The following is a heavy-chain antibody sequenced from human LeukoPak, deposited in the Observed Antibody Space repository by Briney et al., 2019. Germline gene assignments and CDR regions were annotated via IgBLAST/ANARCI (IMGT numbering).Heavy chain of an antibody. CDR3: ARESGMVRAPPYFDY. Sequence: SETLSLTCAVYGGSFSGYYWSWIRQPPGKGLEWIGEINHSGSTNYNPSLKSRVTISVDTSKNQFSLKLSSVTAADTAVYYCARESGMVRAPPYFDYWGQGTLVTVSS. CDR1: GGSFSGYY. V-gene: IGHV4-34*01. J-gene: IGHJ4*02. D-gene: IGHD3-10*01. CDR2: INHSGST.